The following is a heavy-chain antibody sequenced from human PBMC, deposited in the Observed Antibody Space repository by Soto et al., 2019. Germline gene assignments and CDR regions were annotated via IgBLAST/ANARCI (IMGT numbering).Heavy chain of an antibody. CDR1: GGTFSSYP. D-gene: IGHD1-26*01. CDR3: ARVGHITNYGMAV. CDR2: IIPFFGTS. J-gene: IGHJ6*02. Sequence: QVQLVQSGAEVKKPGSSVKVSCEASGGTFSSYPINWVRQAPGQGLEWMGGIIPFFGTSNYAQKFQGRVTITADDSTRTAYIELRSLRSEDTAVYYCARVGHITNYGMAVWGQGTTVTVSS. V-gene: IGHV1-69*01.